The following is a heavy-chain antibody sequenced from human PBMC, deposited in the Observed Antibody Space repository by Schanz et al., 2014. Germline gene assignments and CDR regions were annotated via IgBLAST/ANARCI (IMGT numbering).Heavy chain of an antibody. CDR2: IYYSGST. CDR3: SRVVTGVGAFDS. Sequence: ELVKPSQTLSLTCAVSGGSISSGGYYWSWIRQHPGKGLEWIGYIYYSGSTYYNPSLKSRVTISVDTSKNQFSLKLSYVTAADTAVYYSSRVVTGVGAFDSGRQGRRGT. CDR1: GGSISSGGYY. V-gene: IGHV4-31*11. D-gene: IGHD2-21*02. J-gene: IGHJ3*02.